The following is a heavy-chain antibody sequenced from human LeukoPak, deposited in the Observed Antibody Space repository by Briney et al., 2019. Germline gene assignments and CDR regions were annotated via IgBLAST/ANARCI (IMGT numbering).Heavy chain of an antibody. Sequence: GGSLRLSCAASGFTFSSYAMSWVRQAPGKGLEWVSVISGSGGSTSYADSVKGRLTISRDNSKNTLYLQMNSLRAEDTAIYYCALLNPYSDSWRGGAFDIWGQGTLVTVSS. D-gene: IGHD2-15*01. CDR3: ALLNPYSDSWRGGAFDI. V-gene: IGHV3-23*01. J-gene: IGHJ3*02. CDR2: ISGSGGST. CDR1: GFTFSSYA.